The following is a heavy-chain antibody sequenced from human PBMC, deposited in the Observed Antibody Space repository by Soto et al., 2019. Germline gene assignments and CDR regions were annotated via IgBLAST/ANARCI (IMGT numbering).Heavy chain of an antibody. Sequence: PSETLSLTCTVSGGSINSGDYYWTWVRQPPGKGLEWIGNIFHSGSTYYTPSLQSRVTISPDTSKNHFSLKLSSVTPADTAVYYSARDRYYGSGNYYKFYSGMDVWGQGTTVTVSS. CDR1: GGSINSGDYY. J-gene: IGHJ6*02. CDR2: IFHSGST. V-gene: IGHV4-30-4*01. D-gene: IGHD3-10*01. CDR3: ARDRYYGSGNYYKFYSGMDV.